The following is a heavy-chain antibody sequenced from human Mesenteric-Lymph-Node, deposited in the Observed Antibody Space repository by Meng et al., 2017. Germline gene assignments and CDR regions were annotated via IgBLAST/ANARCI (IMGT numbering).Heavy chain of an antibody. D-gene: IGHD4-11*01. CDR2: ISGSGGST. CDR1: GLTFSSYA. J-gene: IGHJ4*02. V-gene: IGHV3-23*04. CDR3: EKVQPTDY. Sequence: VRVVEFGGGGFQPGRSLRRSVEPFGLTFSSYARSWVRQVPGKGLEWVSAISGSGGSTYYADSVKGRFTISRDNSKNTLYLQMNSLRAEDTAVYYCEKVQPTDYWGQGTLVTVSS.